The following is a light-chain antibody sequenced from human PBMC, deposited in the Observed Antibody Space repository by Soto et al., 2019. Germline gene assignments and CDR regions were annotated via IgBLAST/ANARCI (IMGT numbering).Light chain of an antibody. CDR1: QTISSW. CDR2: KAS. J-gene: IGKJ5*01. CDR3: QNYLNYPIT. Sequence: SQMTHSPYTLSGSVLYIVPITFRASQTISSWLAWYQQKPVKAPKLLIYKASTLKSGVPSRFSGSGSGTDFTLTITHLQSEDFATYYCQNYLNYPITFGQGTRREIK. V-gene: IGKV1-5*03.